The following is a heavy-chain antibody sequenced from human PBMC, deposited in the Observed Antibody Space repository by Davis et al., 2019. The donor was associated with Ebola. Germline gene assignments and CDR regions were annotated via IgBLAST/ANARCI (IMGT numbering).Heavy chain of an antibody. J-gene: IGHJ6*04. CDR3: AKGLKSYYYDSSGSSFYYYFGMDV. CDR1: GFTFSSYA. V-gene: IGHV3-23*01. CDR2: ISGSGGST. Sequence: GESLKISCAASGFTFSSYAMSWVRQAPGKGLEWVSAISGSGGSTYYADSVKGRFTISRDNSKNTLYLQMNSLRAEDTAVYYCAKGLKSYYYDSSGSSFYYYFGMDVWGKGTTVTVS. D-gene: IGHD3-22*01.